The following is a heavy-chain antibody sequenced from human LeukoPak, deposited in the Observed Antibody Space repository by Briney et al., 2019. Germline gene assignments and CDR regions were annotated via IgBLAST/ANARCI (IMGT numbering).Heavy chain of an antibody. V-gene: IGHV4-4*07. D-gene: IGHD4-23*01. CDR1: GGSISSYY. CDR3: ARGPGDGGNSTKIFDY. Sequence: SETLSLTCTVSGGSISSYYWSWIRQPAGKGLEWIGRIYTSGSTNYNPSLKSRVTMSVDTSKNQFSLKLSSVTAADTAVYYCARGPGDGGNSTKIFDYWGQGTLVTVSS. CDR2: IYTSGST. J-gene: IGHJ4*02.